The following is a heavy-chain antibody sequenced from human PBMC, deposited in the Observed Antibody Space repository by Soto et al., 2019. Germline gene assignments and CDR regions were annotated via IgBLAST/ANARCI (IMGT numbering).Heavy chain of an antibody. CDR3: AKDVMVAPGDYFAY. CDR1: GFTFSSYA. V-gene: IGHV3-23*01. D-gene: IGHD2-15*01. CDR2: ISGSGGSI. J-gene: IGHJ4*02. Sequence: EVQLLESGGGLVQPGGSPRLSCAASGFTFSSYAMNWVRQAPGKGPEWVSGISGSGGSIYYAESVKGRFTISRDSSKTTLYLQMNSLRAEDTAVYYCAKDVMVAPGDYFAYWCQGTLVTVSS.